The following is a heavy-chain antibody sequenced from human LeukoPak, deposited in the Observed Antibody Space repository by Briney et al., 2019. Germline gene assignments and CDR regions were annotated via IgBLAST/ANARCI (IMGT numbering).Heavy chain of an antibody. D-gene: IGHD6-19*01. V-gene: IGHV3-11*01. CDR3: ARCIAVAGTLYWFDP. CDR1: GFTFSDYY. CDR2: ISSSGSTI. Sequence: GGSLRLSCAASGFTFSDYYMSWIRQAPGKGLEWVSYISSSGSTIYYADSVKGRFTISRDNAKNSLYLQMNSLRAEDTAVYYCARCIAVAGTLYWFDPWGQGTLVTVSS. J-gene: IGHJ5*02.